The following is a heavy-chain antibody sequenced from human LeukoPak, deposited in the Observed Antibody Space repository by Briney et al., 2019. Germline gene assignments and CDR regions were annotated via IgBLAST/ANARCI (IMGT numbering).Heavy chain of an antibody. J-gene: IGHJ5*02. D-gene: IGHD3-16*01. CDR2: IKQNGSEK. CDR3: ARDMIILQS. V-gene: IGHV3-7*04. Sequence: GGSLRLSCSASGFIFSNYWMTWVRQAPGKGLEWVANIKQNGSEKYYVDSVKGRFTISRDNAKKSLYLQMNSLRAEDTAVYFCARDMIILQSWGQGTLVTVSS. CDR1: GFIFSNYW.